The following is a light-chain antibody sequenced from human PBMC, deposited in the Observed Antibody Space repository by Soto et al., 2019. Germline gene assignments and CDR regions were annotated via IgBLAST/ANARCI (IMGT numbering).Light chain of an antibody. Sequence: EIVLTQSPATLSLSPGERATLSCRASQSVSSYLAWYQQKPGQAPRLLIYDASNRATGIPARFSGSGSGTDFSLTISCLEPEEFAVYYCKQRSNWPPLTFGGGTKVAIK. CDR2: DAS. V-gene: IGKV3-11*01. J-gene: IGKJ4*01. CDR3: KQRSNWPPLT. CDR1: QSVSSY.